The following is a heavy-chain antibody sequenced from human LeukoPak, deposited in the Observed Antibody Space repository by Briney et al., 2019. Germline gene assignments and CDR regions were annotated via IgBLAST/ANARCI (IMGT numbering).Heavy chain of an antibody. D-gene: IGHD3-10*01. CDR1: GYTFTSYA. V-gene: IGHV7-4-1*02. CDR2: INTNTGNP. CDR3: ARGAYGSGSYYKGSRGWFDP. Sequence: ASVKVSCKASGYTFTSYAMNWVRQAPGQGLEWMGWINTNTGNPTYAQGFTGRFVFSLDTSVSTAYLQISSLKAEDTAVYYCARGAYGSGSYYKGSRGWFDPWGQGTLVTVSS. J-gene: IGHJ5*02.